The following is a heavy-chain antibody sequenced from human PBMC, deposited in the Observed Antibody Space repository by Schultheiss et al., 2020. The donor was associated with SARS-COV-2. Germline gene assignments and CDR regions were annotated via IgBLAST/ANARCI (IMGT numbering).Heavy chain of an antibody. CDR1: GGSISSYY. CDR2: IYYSGST. Sequence: SETLSLTCTVSGGSISSYYWSWIRQPPGKGLEWIGYIYYSGSTNYNPSLKSRVTISVDTSKNQFSLKLSSVTAADTAVYYCARVDGLTMVRGVIYYWGQGTLVTVSS. J-gene: IGHJ4*02. V-gene: IGHV4-59*12. D-gene: IGHD3-10*01. CDR3: ARVDGLTMVRGVIYY.